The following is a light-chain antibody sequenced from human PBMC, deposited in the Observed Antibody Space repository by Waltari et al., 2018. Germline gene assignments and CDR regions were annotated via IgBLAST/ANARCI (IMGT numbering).Light chain of an antibody. CDR3: SSYTSSSTVV. CDR1: SSDVGGYNY. V-gene: IGLV2-14*01. Sequence: QSALTQPASVSGSPGQSITISCTGTSSDVGGYNYVSWYQQPPGKPPKLMIYEVSNRPSGVSNRFSGSKSGNTASLTISGLQAEDEAADDCSSYTSSSTVVFGGGTKLTVL. CDR2: EVS. J-gene: IGLJ2*01.